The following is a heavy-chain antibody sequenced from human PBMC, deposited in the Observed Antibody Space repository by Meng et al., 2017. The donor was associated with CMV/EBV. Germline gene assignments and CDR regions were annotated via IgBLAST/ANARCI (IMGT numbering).Heavy chain of an antibody. V-gene: IGHV1-69*05. CDR3: ARALWYCSSTSCYRYGMDV. CDR1: GGTFSSYA. CDR2: IIPIFGTA. Sequence: SVKVSCKASGGTFSSYAISWVRQAPGQGLEWMGGIIPIFGTANYAQKFQGRVTITTDESTSTAYMELSSLRSEDTAVYYCARALWYCSSTSCYRYGMDVWGQGTTVTVSS. D-gene: IGHD2-2*01. J-gene: IGHJ6*02.